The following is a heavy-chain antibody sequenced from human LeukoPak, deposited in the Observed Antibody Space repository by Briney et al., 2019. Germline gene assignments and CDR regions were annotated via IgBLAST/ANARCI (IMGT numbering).Heavy chain of an antibody. D-gene: IGHD1-26*01. CDR1: GGSISTYY. CDR3: ARDSYSGSFRIFDY. Sequence: PSETLSLTCTVSGGSISTYYWSWIRQPPGKGLEWIAYIDYSATTNYNPSLKSRVTMSVDTSKNQFSLKLSSVTAADTAVYYCARDSYSGSFRIFDYWGQGTLVTVSS. V-gene: IGHV4-59*12. CDR2: IDYSATT. J-gene: IGHJ4*02.